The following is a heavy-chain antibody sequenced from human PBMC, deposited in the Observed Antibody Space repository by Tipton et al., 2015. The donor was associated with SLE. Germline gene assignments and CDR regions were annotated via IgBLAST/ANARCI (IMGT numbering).Heavy chain of an antibody. J-gene: IGHJ6*03. CDR1: GYSISSGYY. CDR2: INHSGST. V-gene: IGHV4-38-2*01. CDR3: ARGRGSSWKTYYYHYMDV. D-gene: IGHD6-13*01. Sequence: GLVKPSETLSLTCAVSGYSISSGYYWGWIRQPPGKGLEWIGEINHSGSTNYNPSLKSRVTISVDTSKNQFSLKVTSMTAADTAVYYCARGRGSSWKTYYYHYMDVWGKGTTVTVSS.